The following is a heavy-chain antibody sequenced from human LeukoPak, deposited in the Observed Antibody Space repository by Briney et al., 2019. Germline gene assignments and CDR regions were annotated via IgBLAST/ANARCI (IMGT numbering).Heavy chain of an antibody. V-gene: IGHV3-30*18. Sequence: GGSLRLSCAASGLDFGDYGMHWVRQAPGKGLEWVAVISYDGSNKYYADSVKGRFTISRDNSKNTLYLQMNSLRAEDTAVYYCAKGVGGAGGYNRGNYRNYWGQGTLVTVSS. J-gene: IGHJ4*02. CDR3: AKGVGGAGGYNRGNYRNY. CDR1: GLDFGDYG. D-gene: IGHD5-24*01. CDR2: ISYDGSNK.